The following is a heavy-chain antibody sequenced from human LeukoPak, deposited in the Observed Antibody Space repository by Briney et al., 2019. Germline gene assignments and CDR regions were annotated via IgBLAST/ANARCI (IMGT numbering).Heavy chain of an antibody. J-gene: IGHJ4*02. CDR1: GFTFSSYW. Sequence: GGSLRLSCAASGFTFSSYWMSWVRQAPGKGLEWVANIKQDGSEKYYVDSVKGRFTISRDNAKNSLYLQMNSLRAEDTAVYYCARDAKLWVQLWDYWGQGTLVTVSS. D-gene: IGHD5-18*01. CDR2: IKQDGSEK. CDR3: ARDAKLWVQLWDY. V-gene: IGHV3-7*01.